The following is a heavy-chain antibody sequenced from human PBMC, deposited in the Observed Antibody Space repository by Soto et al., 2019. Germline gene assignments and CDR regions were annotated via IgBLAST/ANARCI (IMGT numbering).Heavy chain of an antibody. D-gene: IGHD3-16*01. Sequence: QVQLVQSGAEVKKPGASVKVSCKASGYTFTSYALHWVRQAPGQGLEWMGWINGGNGDTTYTQKFQGRVTFTRDISASTAYMELSSLTSEETAVYYCAAVDLGDYWGQGTLVTVSS. CDR2: INGGNGDT. CDR1: GYTFTSYA. V-gene: IGHV1-3*01. J-gene: IGHJ4*02. CDR3: AAVDLGDY.